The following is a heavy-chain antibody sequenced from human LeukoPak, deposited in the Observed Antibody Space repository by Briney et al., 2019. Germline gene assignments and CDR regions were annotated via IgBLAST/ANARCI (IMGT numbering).Heavy chain of an antibody. CDR2: IYWNDDK. CDR3: AHRYCSGGSCLDAFDI. J-gene: IGHJ3*02. V-gene: IGHV2-5*01. D-gene: IGHD2-15*01. Sequence: SGPTLVNPTQPLTLTCTFSGFSLSTSGVGVGWIRQPPVKALEWLALIYWNDDKRYSPSLKSRLTITKDTSKNQVVLTMTNMDPVDTATYYCAHRYCSGGSCLDAFDIWGQGTMVTVSS. CDR1: GFSLSTSGVG.